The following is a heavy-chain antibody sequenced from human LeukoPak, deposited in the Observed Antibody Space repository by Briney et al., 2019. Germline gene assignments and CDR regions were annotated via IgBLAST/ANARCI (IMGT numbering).Heavy chain of an antibody. V-gene: IGHV4-34*01. J-gene: IGHJ5*02. Sequence: PSETLSLTCAVYGGSFSGYYWSWIRQPPVKVLEWIGEINHSGSTNYNPSLKSRVTISVDTSKNQFSLKLSSVTAADTAVYYCAREGPSGYDFSGMEENHWFDPWGQGTLVTVSS. CDR3: AREGPSGYDFSGMEENHWFDP. D-gene: IGHD5-12*01. CDR1: GGSFSGYY. CDR2: INHSGST.